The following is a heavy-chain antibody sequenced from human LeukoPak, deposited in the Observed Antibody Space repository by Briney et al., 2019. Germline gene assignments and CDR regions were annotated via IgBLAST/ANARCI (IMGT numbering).Heavy chain of an antibody. V-gene: IGHV7-4-1*02. CDR2: IYTNIGNS. D-gene: IGHD3-22*01. Sequence: ASVTVSCMASGYTFTSYAMNWVRQAPGQGLEGTGWIYTNIGNSTYAQRFTGRIVFPLDTSVSPAYVQISSLKAEDSAVYYRAKNGLGAVVKTDWGQGTLVTVSS. CDR3: AKNGLGAVVKTD. CDR1: GYTFTSYA. J-gene: IGHJ4*02.